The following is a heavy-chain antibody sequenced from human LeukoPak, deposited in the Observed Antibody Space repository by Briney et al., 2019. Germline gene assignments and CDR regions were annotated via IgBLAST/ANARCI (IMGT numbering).Heavy chain of an antibody. CDR3: ARELTTIVGATGWFDP. Sequence: SQTLSLTCTVSGGSISSGDYYWSWIRQPPGKGLEWIGYIYYSGSTYYNPSLKSRVTISVDTSKNQFSLKLSSVTAADTAAYYCARELTTIVGATGWFDPWGQGTLVTVSS. V-gene: IGHV4-30-4*08. J-gene: IGHJ5*02. CDR2: IYYSGST. CDR1: GGSISSGDYY. D-gene: IGHD1-26*01.